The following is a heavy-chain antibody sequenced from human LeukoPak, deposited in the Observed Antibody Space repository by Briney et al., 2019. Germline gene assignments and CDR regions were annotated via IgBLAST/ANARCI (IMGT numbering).Heavy chain of an antibody. CDR1: GGSISSYY. CDR3: ARVEVTMIGGWFDP. J-gene: IGHJ5*02. D-gene: IGHD3-22*01. Sequence: PSETLSLTCTVSGGSISSYYWSWIRQPPGKGLEWIGYIYDSGSTNYNPSLKSRVTISVDTSKNQFSLKLSSVTAADTAVYYCARVEVTMIGGWFDPWGQGTLVTVSS. V-gene: IGHV4-59*01. CDR2: IYDSGST.